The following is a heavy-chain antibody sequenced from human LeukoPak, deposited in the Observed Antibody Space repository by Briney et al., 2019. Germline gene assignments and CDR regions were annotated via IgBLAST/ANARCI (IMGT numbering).Heavy chain of an antibody. CDR3: ARDGGSAWFFRY. V-gene: IGHV3-23*01. Sequence: PGGSLRLSCAASGFTFSSFGMSWVRQAPGEGLEWVSDISGSGGSTYYADSVKGRFTISRDNSKNTLYLQMNSLRAEDTAVYYCARDGGSAWFFRYWGQGTLVTVSS. J-gene: IGHJ4*02. CDR2: ISGSGGST. CDR1: GFTFSSFG. D-gene: IGHD6-19*01.